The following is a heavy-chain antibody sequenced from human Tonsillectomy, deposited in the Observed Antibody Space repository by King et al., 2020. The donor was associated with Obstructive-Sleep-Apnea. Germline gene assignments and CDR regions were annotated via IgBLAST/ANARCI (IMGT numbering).Heavy chain of an antibody. V-gene: IGHV3-23*04. J-gene: IGHJ4*02. D-gene: IGHD3-22*01. CDR1: GFTFSSYA. CDR2: ISGSGGST. CDR3: AKDQSDRFYYDSSGSGY. Sequence: VQLVESGGGLVQPGGSLRLSCAASGFTFSSYAMSWVRQAPGKGLEWVSAISGSGGSTYDADSVKGRFTISRDNSKNTLYLQMNSLRAEDTAEYYCAKDQSDRFYYDSSGSGYWGQGTLVTVSS.